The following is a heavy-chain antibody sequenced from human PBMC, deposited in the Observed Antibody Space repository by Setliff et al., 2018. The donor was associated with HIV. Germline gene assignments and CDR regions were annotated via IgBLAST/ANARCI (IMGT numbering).Heavy chain of an antibody. Sequence: SETLSLTCTVSGGSISRFYWSWIRQPAEKGLEWIGRVYADGRTNYNPSLKSRVTMSLDTSKDQLSLRLSSVTAADTAVYYCARELRRFDTSDTAPHNWFDPWGQGTLVTVSS. D-gene: IGHD3-22*01. CDR2: VYADGRT. CDR3: ARELRRFDTSDTAPHNWFDP. V-gene: IGHV4-4*07. J-gene: IGHJ5*02. CDR1: GGSISRFY.